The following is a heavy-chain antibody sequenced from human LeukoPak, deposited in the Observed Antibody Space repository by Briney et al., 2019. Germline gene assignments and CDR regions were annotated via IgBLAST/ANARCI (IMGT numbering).Heavy chain of an antibody. Sequence: ASVKVSCKASGYTFTGYYMHWGRQAPGQGLEWMGWINPNSGVTNYAQKFQGRVTMTRNTSISTAYMELSRLRSDDTAVYYCASNSSGWYEYYFDYWGQGTLVTVSS. CDR1: GYTFTGYY. CDR3: ASNSSGWYEYYFDY. CDR2: INPNSGVT. V-gene: IGHV1-2*02. D-gene: IGHD6-19*01. J-gene: IGHJ4*02.